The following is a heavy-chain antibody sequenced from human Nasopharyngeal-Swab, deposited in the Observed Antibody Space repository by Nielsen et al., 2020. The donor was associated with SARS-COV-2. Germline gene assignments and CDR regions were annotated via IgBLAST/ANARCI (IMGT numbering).Heavy chain of an antibody. Sequence: GESLKISCAASGFTFSSYEMNWVRQAPGKGLEWVSYISSSGSTICYADSVKGRFTISRDNAKNSLYLQMNSLRAEDTAVYYCARDRERWPQNYYGMDVWGQGTTVTVSS. CDR1: GFTFSSYE. CDR3: ARDRERWPQNYYGMDV. V-gene: IGHV3-48*03. CDR2: ISSSGSTI. D-gene: IGHD5-24*01. J-gene: IGHJ6*02.